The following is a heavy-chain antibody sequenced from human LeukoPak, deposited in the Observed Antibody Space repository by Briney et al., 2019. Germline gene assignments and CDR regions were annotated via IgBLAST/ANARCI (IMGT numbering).Heavy chain of an antibody. Sequence: GGSLRLSCAGSGFPFASYVMSWVRQAPGKGLEWIAYINHDAEMIFYPDFVKGRFTISRDNAKKSLYLQMNALRYEDTAIYYCARDHDWAFDLWGQGTLVTVSS. J-gene: IGHJ4*02. CDR2: INHDAEMI. CDR3: ARDHDWAFDL. V-gene: IGHV3-48*02. CDR1: GFPFASYV. D-gene: IGHD3-9*01.